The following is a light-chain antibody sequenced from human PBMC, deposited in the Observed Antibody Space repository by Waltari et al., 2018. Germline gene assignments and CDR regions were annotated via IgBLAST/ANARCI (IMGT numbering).Light chain of an antibody. CDR3: SVWDDSLNGQV. CDR1: TSNIANNA. V-gene: IGLV1-36*01. CDR2: YDD. J-gene: IGLJ2*01. Sequence: QSVLTQPPSVSEAPRQRVTLSCSGSTSNIANNAVNWYQQLPGKAPKLLIYYDDLLPSGVSDRFSASKSGTSASLAISGLQSEDEADYYCSVWDDSLNGQVFGGGTKLTVL.